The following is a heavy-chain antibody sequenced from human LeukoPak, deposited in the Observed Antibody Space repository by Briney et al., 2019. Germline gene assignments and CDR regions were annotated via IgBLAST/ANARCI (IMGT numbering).Heavy chain of an antibody. D-gene: IGHD3-10*01. CDR1: GGSFSGYY. J-gene: IGHJ1*01. Sequence: SETLSLTCAVYGGSFSGYYWSWIRQPPGKGLEWIGEINHSGSTNYNPSLKSRVTISVDTSKNQFSLKLSSVTAADTAVYYCARRARSFPSLTGYFQHWGQGTLVTVSS. V-gene: IGHV4-34*01. CDR3: ARRARSFPSLTGYFQH. CDR2: INHSGST.